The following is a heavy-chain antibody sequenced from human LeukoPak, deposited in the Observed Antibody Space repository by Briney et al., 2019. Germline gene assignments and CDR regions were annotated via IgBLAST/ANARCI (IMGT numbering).Heavy chain of an antibody. CDR1: GFTFSSYA. Sequence: PGGSLRLSCAASGFTFSSYAMHWVRQAPGKGLEWVAVISYDGSNKYYADSVKGRFTISRDNSKNTLYLQMNSLRAEDTAVYYCARVLKGPPRRSYDFWSGYYSTPHFDYWGQGTLVTVSS. CDR2: ISYDGSNK. V-gene: IGHV3-30*04. CDR3: ARVLKGPPRRSYDFWSGYYSTPHFDY. J-gene: IGHJ4*02. D-gene: IGHD3-3*01.